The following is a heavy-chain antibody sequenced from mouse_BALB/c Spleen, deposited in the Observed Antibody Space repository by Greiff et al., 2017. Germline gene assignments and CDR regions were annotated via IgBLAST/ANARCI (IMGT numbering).Heavy chain of an antibody. CDR3: ARNYGLTGAMDY. Sequence: VQLQQSGPELMKPGASVKISCKASGYSFTSYYMHWVKQSHGKSLEWIGYIDPFNGGTSYNQKFKGKATLTVDKSSSTAYMHLSSLTSEDSAVYYCARNYGLTGAMDYWGQGTSVTVSS. D-gene: IGHD1-1*02. CDR2: IDPFNGGT. V-gene: IGHV1S135*01. CDR1: GYSFTSYY. J-gene: IGHJ4*01.